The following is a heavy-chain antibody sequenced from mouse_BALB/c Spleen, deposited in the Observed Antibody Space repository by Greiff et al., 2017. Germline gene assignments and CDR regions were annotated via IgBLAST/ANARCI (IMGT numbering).Heavy chain of an antibody. Sequence: LKQPGSELVRPGASVKLSCKASGYTFTSYWMHWVKQRPGQGLEWIGNIYPGSGSTNYDEKFKSKATLTVDTSSSTAYMQLSSLTSEDSAVYYCTYGNYDFDYWGQGTTLTVSS. CDR3: TYGNYDFDY. CDR1: GYTFTSYW. CDR2: IYPGSGST. D-gene: IGHD2-10*02. V-gene: IGHV1S22*01. J-gene: IGHJ2*01.